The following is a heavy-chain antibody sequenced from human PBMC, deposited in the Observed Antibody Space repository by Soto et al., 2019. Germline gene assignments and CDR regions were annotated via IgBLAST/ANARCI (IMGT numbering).Heavy chain of an antibody. CDR1: GGSFSGYY. Sequence: QVQLQQWGAGLLKPSETLSLTCAVYGGSFSGYYWSWIRQPPGKGLERIGEINHSGSTNYNPSLKSRVTVSVDTSKNQFSLKLSSVTAADTAVYYCARVGYSSSAYYYYGMDVWGQGTTVTVSS. V-gene: IGHV4-34*01. D-gene: IGHD6-6*01. CDR3: ARVGYSSSAYYYYGMDV. CDR2: INHSGST. J-gene: IGHJ6*02.